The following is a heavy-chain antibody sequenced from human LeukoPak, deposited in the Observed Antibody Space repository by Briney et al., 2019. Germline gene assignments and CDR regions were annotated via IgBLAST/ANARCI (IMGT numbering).Heavy chain of an antibody. CDR2: IYYSGST. CDR3: ASIRSTRNYFDY. CDR1: GGSVSSGSYY. Sequence: SETLSLTCTVSGGSVSSGSYYWSWIRQPPGKGLEWIGYIYYSGSTNYNPSLKSRVTISVDTSKNQFSLKLSSVTAADTAVYYCASIRSTRNYFDYWGQGTLVTVSS. V-gene: IGHV4-61*01. J-gene: IGHJ4*02. D-gene: IGHD2-2*01.